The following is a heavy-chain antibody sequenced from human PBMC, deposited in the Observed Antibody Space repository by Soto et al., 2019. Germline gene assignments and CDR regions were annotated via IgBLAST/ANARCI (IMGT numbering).Heavy chain of an antibody. CDR1: GGSISSRHW. J-gene: IGHJ4*02. CDR3: ARDGYSYGRFDY. Sequence: PSETLSLTCAVSGGSISSRHWWSWVRQPPGKGLEWIGEIYHSGSTNYNPSLKSRVTISVDKSKNQFSLKLSSVTAADTAVYYCARDGYSYGRFDYWGQGTLVTVSS. D-gene: IGHD5-18*01. V-gene: IGHV4-4*02. CDR2: IYHSGST.